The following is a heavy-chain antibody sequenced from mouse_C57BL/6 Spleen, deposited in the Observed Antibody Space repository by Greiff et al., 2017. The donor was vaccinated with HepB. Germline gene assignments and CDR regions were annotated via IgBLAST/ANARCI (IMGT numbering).Heavy chain of an antibody. D-gene: IGHD1-1*01. J-gene: IGHJ2*01. Sequence: EVQLLESGPGLVKPSQSLSLTCSVTGYSITSGYYWNWIRQFPGNKLEWMGYISYDGSNNYNPSLKNRISITRDTSKNQFFLKLNSVTTEDTATYYCARGYYGSSYFDYWGQGTTLTVSS. CDR3: ARGYYGSSYFDY. V-gene: IGHV3-6*01. CDR1: GYSITSGYY. CDR2: ISYDGSN.